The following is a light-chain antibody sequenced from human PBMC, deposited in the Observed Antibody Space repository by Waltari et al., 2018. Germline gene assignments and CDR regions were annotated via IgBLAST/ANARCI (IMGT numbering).Light chain of an antibody. Sequence: LLLPNPPFASASLGPSVKLTSTLAGGHNNNAIPCHQQQPEKGPRYLMKVNNDGSHSKGDGIPDRFSGSSSGAERYLTIASLQSEDEADYYCQTWDTGFVVFGGGTKLTVL. V-gene: IGLV4-69*01. CDR2: VNNDGSH. CDR1: GGHNNNA. CDR3: QTWDTGFVV. J-gene: IGLJ2*01.